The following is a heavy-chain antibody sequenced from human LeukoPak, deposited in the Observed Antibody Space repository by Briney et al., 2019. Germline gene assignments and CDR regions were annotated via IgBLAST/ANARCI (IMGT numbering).Heavy chain of an antibody. J-gene: IGHJ4*02. Sequence: GGSLRLSCAASGFTFSSYAMHWVRQAPGKGLEWVAVISYDGSNKYYADSVKGRFTISRDNSKNTLYLQMNSLRAEDTAVYYCARGTDIVVVVAASIYWGQGTLVTVSS. V-gene: IGHV3-30*04. D-gene: IGHD2-15*01. CDR1: GFTFSSYA. CDR3: ARGTDIVVVVAASIY. CDR2: ISYDGSNK.